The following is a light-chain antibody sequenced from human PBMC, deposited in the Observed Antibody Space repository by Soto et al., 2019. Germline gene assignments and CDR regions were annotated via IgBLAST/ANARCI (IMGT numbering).Light chain of an antibody. CDR1: ETVNYF. CDR2: GTS. V-gene: IGKV1-39*01. CDR3: QQSYNSPRT. J-gene: IGKJ2*01. Sequence: DIQMTQSPSSLSASIGDTVTISCRASETVNYFLNWYQQRPGKAPQLLIFGTSTLQSGVPSRFTGSGSETDFTLIISGLQPEDVATYHCQQSYNSPRTFGQGTKLEIK.